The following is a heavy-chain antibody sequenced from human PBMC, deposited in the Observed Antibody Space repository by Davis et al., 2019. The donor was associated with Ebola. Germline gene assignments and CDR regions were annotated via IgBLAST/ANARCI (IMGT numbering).Heavy chain of an antibody. V-gene: IGHV4-61*01. D-gene: IGHD1-26*01. CDR2: IYYTGST. CDR3: ARAGVGATFFDS. CDR1: GGSVSSGSYY. Sequence: MPGGSLRLSCIVSGGSVSSGSYYWSWIRQPPGKGLEWIGYIYYTGSTNYNPSLKSRVTILVDTSKNQFSLKVSSVTAADTAVYYCARAGVGATFFDSWGQGTLVTVSS. J-gene: IGHJ4*02.